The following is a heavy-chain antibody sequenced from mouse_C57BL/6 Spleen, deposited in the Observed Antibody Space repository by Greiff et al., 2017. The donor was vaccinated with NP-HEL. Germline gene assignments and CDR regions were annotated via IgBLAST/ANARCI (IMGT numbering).Heavy chain of an antibody. Sequence: EVQGVESGGGLVKPGGSLKLSCAASGFTFSDYGMHWVRQAPEKGLEWVAYISSGSSTIYYADTVKGRFTISRDNAKNTLFLQMTSLRSEDTAMYYCANSYYYGRSYFDYWGQGTTLTVSS. CDR3: ANSYYYGRSYFDY. V-gene: IGHV5-17*01. CDR1: GFTFSDYG. D-gene: IGHD1-1*01. CDR2: ISSGSSTI. J-gene: IGHJ2*01.